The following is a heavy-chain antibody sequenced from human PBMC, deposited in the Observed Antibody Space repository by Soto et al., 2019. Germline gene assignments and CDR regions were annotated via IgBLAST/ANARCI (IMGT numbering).Heavy chain of an antibody. CDR3: ARKTQLWFGGGNIDY. Sequence: KPSETLSLTCTVSGGSISSGGYYWSWIRQHPGKGLEWIGYIYYSGSTYYNPSLKSRVTISVDTSKNQFSLKLSSVTAADTAVYYCARKTQLWFGGGNIDYWGQGTLVTVSS. CDR1: GGSISSGGYY. V-gene: IGHV4-31*03. CDR2: IYYSGST. D-gene: IGHD3-10*01. J-gene: IGHJ4*02.